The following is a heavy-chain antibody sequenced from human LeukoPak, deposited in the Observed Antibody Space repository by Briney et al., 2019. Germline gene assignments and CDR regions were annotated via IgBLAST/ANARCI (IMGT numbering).Heavy chain of an antibody. CDR1: GFSASDFY. D-gene: IGHD1-1*01. Sequence: GGSLRLSCAASGFSASDFYMTWIRQSPGTGLEWISYMSVTGRTIYYANSVRGRFTISRDNNRNSLDLQMNSLGTDDTAVYYCARVVSTSGKFYMDVWGAGTTVTVSS. CDR2: MSVTGRTI. J-gene: IGHJ6*03. CDR3: ARVVSTSGKFYMDV. V-gene: IGHV3-11*04.